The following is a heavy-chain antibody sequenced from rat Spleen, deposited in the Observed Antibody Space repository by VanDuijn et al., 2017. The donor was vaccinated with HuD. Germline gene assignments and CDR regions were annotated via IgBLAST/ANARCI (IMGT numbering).Heavy chain of an antibody. Sequence: EVQLVESGGGLVQPGRSLKLSCAASGFTFSNYDMAWVRQAPTKGLEWVASISTSGGSTYYRDSVKGRFTVSRDNAKSTLYLQMDSLRSEDTATYYCARQGSYNHYYFDYWGQGVMVTVSS. J-gene: IGHJ2*01. D-gene: IGHD1-10*01. CDR2: ISTSGGST. CDR3: ARQGSYNHYYFDY. V-gene: IGHV5-25*01. CDR1: GFTFSNYD.